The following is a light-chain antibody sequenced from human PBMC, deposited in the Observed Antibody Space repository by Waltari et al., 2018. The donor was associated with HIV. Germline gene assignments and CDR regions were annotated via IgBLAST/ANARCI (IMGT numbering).Light chain of an antibody. Sequence: SVVTQPPSASGTLGQSVTISCSGGTSNIGSNYVYWYQHLPGTSPILLIYMNDQRPSGVPDRISGSKSGTSASLAISGLRSEDEADYYCASWDDSLGGYWIFGGGTNLTVL. J-gene: IGLJ2*01. CDR2: MND. CDR3: ASWDDSLGGYWI. V-gene: IGLV1-47*01. CDR1: TSNIGSNY.